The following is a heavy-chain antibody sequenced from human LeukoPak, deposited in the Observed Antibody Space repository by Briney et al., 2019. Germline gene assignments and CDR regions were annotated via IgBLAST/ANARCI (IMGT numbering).Heavy chain of an antibody. Sequence: GGSLRLSCAASGFTFSSYWMSWVRQAPGKGLERVANIKQDGSEKYYVDSVKGRFTISRDNAKNSLYLQMNSLRAEDTAVYYCARDITIFGVVIISGQADYWGQGTLVTVSS. J-gene: IGHJ4*02. CDR1: GFTFSSYW. V-gene: IGHV3-7*01. D-gene: IGHD3-3*01. CDR3: ARDITIFGVVIISGQADY. CDR2: IKQDGSEK.